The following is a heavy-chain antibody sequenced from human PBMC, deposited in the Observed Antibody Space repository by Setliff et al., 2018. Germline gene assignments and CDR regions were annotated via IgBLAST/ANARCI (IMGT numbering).Heavy chain of an antibody. CDR2: INHSGST. J-gene: IGHJ4*02. CDR1: GGSFSGYY. D-gene: IGHD3-3*01. Sequence: ASETLSLTCAVYGGSFSGYYWSWIRQPPGKGLEWIGEINHSGSTNYNPSLKSRVTISVDTSKNQFSLKLSSVTAADTAVYHCARVPNFWSGYSDYWGQGTLVTVSS. V-gene: IGHV4-34*01. CDR3: ARVPNFWSGYSDY.